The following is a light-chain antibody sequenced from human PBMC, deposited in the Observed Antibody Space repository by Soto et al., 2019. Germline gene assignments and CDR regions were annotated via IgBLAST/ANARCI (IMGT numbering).Light chain of an antibody. J-gene: IGLJ2*01. V-gene: IGLV2-23*01. CDR2: EGT. CDR3: CSCAVGAALV. CDR1: SSNVGTCDL. Sequence: QSALTQPASVSASPGQWITISCTGSSSNVGTCDLVYWYQHQPEKAPKLLIYEGTKRPSGISCRFSGSKSGNTASLTISGLHAEDDADYYCCSCAVGAALVFGGGTKLTVL.